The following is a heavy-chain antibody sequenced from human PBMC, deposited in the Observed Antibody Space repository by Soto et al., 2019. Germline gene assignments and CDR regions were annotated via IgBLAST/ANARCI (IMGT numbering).Heavy chain of an antibody. V-gene: IGHV3-23*01. J-gene: IGHJ4*02. CDR2: ICGSGGCT. Sequence: EVQLLESGGGLLQPGGSLRLSCAASGFTFSNYAISWVRQAPGKGLEWVSSICGSGGCTYYADSVKGRFTISRDNSKNTLYLQMNSLRAEDTAVYYCAQGRNYDFYFDYWGQGTLVTVSS. CDR3: AQGRNYDFYFDY. CDR1: GFTFSNYA. D-gene: IGHD3-3*01.